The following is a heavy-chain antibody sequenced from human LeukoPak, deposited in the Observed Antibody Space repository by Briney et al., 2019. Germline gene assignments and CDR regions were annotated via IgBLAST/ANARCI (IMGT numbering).Heavy chain of an antibody. CDR1: GFTFSSYA. CDR2: VTDTGGNT. Sequence: GGSLRLSCAASGFTFSSYAMTWVRQAPVKGLEWLSVVTDTGGNTYHADSVKGRFTISRDNSKNTVYLEMNSLRVEDTAVYYCAKGTVRSCSGPSCYPLDSWGQGTLDTVSS. CDR3: AKGTVRSCSGPSCYPLDS. V-gene: IGHV3-23*01. D-gene: IGHD2-15*01. J-gene: IGHJ4*02.